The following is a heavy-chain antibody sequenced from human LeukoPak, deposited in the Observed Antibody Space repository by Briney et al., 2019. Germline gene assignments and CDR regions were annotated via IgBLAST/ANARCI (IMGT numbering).Heavy chain of an antibody. CDR2: IYSDGTTT. V-gene: IGHV3-74*01. Sequence: GGSLRLSCVASGFTLSCFWMHWVRQAPGKGLVWVSRIYSDGTTTEYADSVKGRFTISRDSAKNTLYLQMHSLRAEDTAVYYCARDWKLDYWGQGTLVNVSS. CDR3: ARDWKLDY. CDR1: GFTLSCFW. D-gene: IGHD1-1*01. J-gene: IGHJ4*02.